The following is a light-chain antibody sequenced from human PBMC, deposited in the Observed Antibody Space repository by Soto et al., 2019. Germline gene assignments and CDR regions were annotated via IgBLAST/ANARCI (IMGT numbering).Light chain of an antibody. CDR3: AAWDDSLNAYV. Sequence: QSVLTQPPSASGTPGQRVTISCSGSSSTIGSNTVNWFQQLPGTAPKLLIYTNNQLPSGVPDRFSGSKSGTSASLAISGLQSEDEADYYCAAWDDSLNAYVFGTGTKVTVL. J-gene: IGLJ1*01. V-gene: IGLV1-44*01. CDR2: TNN. CDR1: SSTIGSNT.